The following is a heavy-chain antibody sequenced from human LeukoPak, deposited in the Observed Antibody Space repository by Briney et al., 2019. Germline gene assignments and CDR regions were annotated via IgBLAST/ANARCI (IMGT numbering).Heavy chain of an antibody. Sequence: ASVKVSCKASVYTFTSYYMHWVRQAPGQGLEWMGIINPSGGSTSYAQKFQGRVTMTRDTSTSTVYMELSSLRSEDTAVYYCARSRITIFGVVTAPQYWGQGTLVTVSS. CDR1: VYTFTSYY. V-gene: IGHV1-46*01. CDR2: INPSGGST. J-gene: IGHJ4*02. CDR3: ARSRITIFGVVTAPQY. D-gene: IGHD3-3*01.